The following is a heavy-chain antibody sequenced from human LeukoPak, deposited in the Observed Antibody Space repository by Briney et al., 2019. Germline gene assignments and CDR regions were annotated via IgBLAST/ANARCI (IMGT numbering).Heavy chain of an antibody. D-gene: IGHD3-22*01. Sequence: SETLSPTCSVSGVSISSGSYYWTWIRQPAGKGLEWIGRIYSSSGSITYNPSLKSRVTFSADTSTNEVFLRLSFVTAADTAVYFCARGGFAYDPGYAFDIWGQGKMVTVSS. V-gene: IGHV4-61*02. CDR3: ARGGFAYDPGYAFDI. J-gene: IGHJ3*02. CDR2: IYSSSGSI. CDR1: GVSISSGSYY.